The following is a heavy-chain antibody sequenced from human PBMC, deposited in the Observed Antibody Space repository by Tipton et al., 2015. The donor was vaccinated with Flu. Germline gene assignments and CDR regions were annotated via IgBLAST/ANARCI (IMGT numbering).Heavy chain of an antibody. J-gene: IGHJ6*02. CDR1: GDSISSSNYY. D-gene: IGHD1-26*01. CDR3: ARDLGVSGSLFYYYYVMDV. CDR2: IYYSGAT. Sequence: TLSLTCTVSGDSISSSNYYWGWIRQPPGKGLEWIGSIYYSGATYYSPSLKTRVTVSVDTSKNQFSLKLSSVTAPDTAVYYCARDLGVSGSLFYYYYVMDVWGQGTTVTVPS. V-gene: IGHV4-39*07.